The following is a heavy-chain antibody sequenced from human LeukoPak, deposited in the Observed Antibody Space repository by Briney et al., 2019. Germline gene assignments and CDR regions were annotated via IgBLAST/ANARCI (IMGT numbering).Heavy chain of an antibody. V-gene: IGHV4-34*01. Sequence: GSLRLSCAASGFTFSSYAMSWVRQPPGKGLEWIGEINHSGSTNYNPSLKNRVTISVDTSKNQFSLKLSSVTAADTDVYYCARGRGSGYYFYYWGQGTLVTVSS. CDR3: ARGRGSGYYFYY. CDR2: INHSGST. CDR1: GFTFSSYA. J-gene: IGHJ4*02. D-gene: IGHD3-22*01.